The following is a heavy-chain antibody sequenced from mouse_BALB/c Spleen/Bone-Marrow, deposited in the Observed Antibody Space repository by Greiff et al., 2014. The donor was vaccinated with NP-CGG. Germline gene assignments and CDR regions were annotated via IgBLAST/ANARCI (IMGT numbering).Heavy chain of an antibody. CDR3: ASITTVVGTWDAMDY. Sequence: EVHLVESGPGLVKHSQSLSLTCTVTGSSITSDYAWNWIRQFPGNKLEWMGYISYSGSTSYNPSLKSRISITRDTSKNQFFLQLNSVTTEDTATYYCASITTVVGTWDAMDYWGQGTSVTVSS. V-gene: IGHV3-2*02. CDR2: ISYSGST. J-gene: IGHJ4*01. CDR1: GSSITSDYA. D-gene: IGHD1-1*01.